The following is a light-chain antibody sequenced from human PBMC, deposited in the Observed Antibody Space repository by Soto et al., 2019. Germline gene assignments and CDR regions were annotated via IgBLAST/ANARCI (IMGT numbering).Light chain of an antibody. Sequence: EIVLTQSPGPLSLSPGESATLSCRASQSVSSSYLAWYQQKPGQAPRLLIYDASNRATGIPDRFSGSGSGTDFTLTISRLEPEDFAVYYCQQYGSSPPITFGQGTRLEI. J-gene: IGKJ5*01. CDR3: QQYGSSPPIT. CDR1: QSVSSSY. V-gene: IGKV3-20*01. CDR2: DAS.